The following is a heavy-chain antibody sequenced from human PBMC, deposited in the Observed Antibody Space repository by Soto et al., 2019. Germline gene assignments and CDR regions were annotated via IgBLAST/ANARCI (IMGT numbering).Heavy chain of an antibody. CDR2: IYYSGTT. D-gene: IGHD3-10*01. CDR1: GGSISSGSYY. CDR3: ARGEMVRGVIINQLDY. V-gene: IGHV4-61*01. Sequence: SETLSLTCTVSGGSISSGSYYWTWIRQHPGKGLEWIGYIYYSGTTNYNPSLKSRVTISVDTSKNRFSLKLSSVTAADTAVYYCARGEMVRGVIINQLDYWGQGTLVTVSS. J-gene: IGHJ4*02.